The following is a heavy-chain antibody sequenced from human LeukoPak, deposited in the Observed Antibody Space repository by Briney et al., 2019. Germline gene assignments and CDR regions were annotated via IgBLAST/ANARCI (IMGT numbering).Heavy chain of an antibody. CDR1: GYTFSSYC. Sequence: ASVKVSCTASGYTFSSYCRSWVRQAPGQGLEWMGWISAYNGNTNYAQKLQGRVTMTTDTSTSTAYMELRSLRSDDTAVYYCPRGRSMHEPDHPILLYYVDYWGQGTLVTVSS. CDR3: PRGRSMHEPDHPILLYYVDY. D-gene: IGHD1-26*01. V-gene: IGHV1-18*04. CDR2: ISAYNGNT. J-gene: IGHJ4*02.